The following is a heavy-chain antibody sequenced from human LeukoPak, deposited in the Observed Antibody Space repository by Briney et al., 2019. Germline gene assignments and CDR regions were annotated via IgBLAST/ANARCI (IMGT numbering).Heavy chain of an antibody. CDR1: GYTFTGYY. V-gene: IGHV1-2*02. J-gene: IGHJ4*02. D-gene: IGHD2-15*01. CDR2: INPNSGGT. CDR3: ARSIWLVVNFDY. Sequence: ASVKVSCKASGYTFTGYYMHWVRQAPGQGLERMGWINPNSGGTNYAQKFQGRVTMTRDTSISTAYMELSRLRSDDTAVYYCARSIWLVVNFDYWGQGTLVTVSS.